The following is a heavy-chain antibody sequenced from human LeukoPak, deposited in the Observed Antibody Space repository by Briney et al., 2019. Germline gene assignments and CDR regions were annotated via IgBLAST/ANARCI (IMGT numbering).Heavy chain of an antibody. CDR3: ANPPTVTSFDH. V-gene: IGHV3-23*01. D-gene: IGHD4-11*01. J-gene: IGHJ4*02. CDR2: IGDSGTTT. CDR1: GFIFSSYG. Sequence: GGSLRLSCAASGFIFSSYGMTWVRQAPGKGLEWVATIGDSGTTTYYADSVKGRFTISRDNSKNTLYLQMNSLRAEDTAVYYCANPPTVTSFDHWGQGTLVTVSS.